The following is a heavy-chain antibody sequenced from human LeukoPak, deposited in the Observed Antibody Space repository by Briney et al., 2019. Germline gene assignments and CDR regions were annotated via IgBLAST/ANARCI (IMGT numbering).Heavy chain of an antibody. CDR2: INPNSGGT. CDR3: ARKSAARRTSEFDY. CDR1: GYSFTGYY. J-gene: IGHJ4*02. Sequence: ASVKVSCKASGYSFTGYYMHWVRQAPGQGLEWMGWINPNSGGTNYAQKLQGRVTMTRDTSISTAYMELSSLGSDDTAVFYCARKSAARRTSEFDYWGQGTPVTVSS. V-gene: IGHV1-2*02. D-gene: IGHD6-6*01.